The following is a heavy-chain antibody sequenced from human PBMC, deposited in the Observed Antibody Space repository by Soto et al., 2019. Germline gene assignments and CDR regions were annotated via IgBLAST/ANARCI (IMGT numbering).Heavy chain of an antibody. D-gene: IGHD2-8*02. CDR1: GGSFSGYS. CDR3: ARDKITGLFDY. CDR2: INHSGST. J-gene: IGHJ4*02. V-gene: IGHV4-34*01. Sequence: PSETLSLTCAVYGGSFSGYSWTWIRQPPGTGLEWIGEINHSGSTNYNPSLKSRVTLSVDTSKNQFSLKLTSVTAADTAVYYCARDKITGLFDYWGQGTLVT.